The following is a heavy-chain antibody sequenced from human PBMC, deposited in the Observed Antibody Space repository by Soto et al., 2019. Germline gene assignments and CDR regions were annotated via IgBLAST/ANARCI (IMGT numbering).Heavy chain of an antibody. D-gene: IGHD3-22*01. Sequence: GGSLRRSCAASGFTFSSYARSWGRQAPGKGLEWVSAISGSGGSTYYADSVKGRFTISRDNSKNTLYLQMNSLRAEDTAVYYCAKISGLDYYDSSGYYQYYFDYWGQGTLVTVSS. J-gene: IGHJ4*02. CDR2: ISGSGGST. CDR3: AKISGLDYYDSSGYYQYYFDY. CDR1: GFTFSSYA. V-gene: IGHV3-23*01.